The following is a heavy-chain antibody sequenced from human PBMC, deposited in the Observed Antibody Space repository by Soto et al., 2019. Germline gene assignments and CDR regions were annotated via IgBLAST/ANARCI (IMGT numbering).Heavy chain of an antibody. V-gene: IGHV1-69*01. Sequence: QVLLVQSGAEVKKPGSSVKVSCKLSGATFSSYAMSWVRQAPGQGLEWIGGIIPFFGTPNYAQKFQGRVTITADPSTSTSYMELSSLRSEDTSVSYCASVKGAYYSHLAYWGQVTLVSVSS. CDR1: GATFSSYA. CDR2: IIPFFGTP. CDR3: ASVKGAYYSHLAY. J-gene: IGHJ4*02. D-gene: IGHD3-22*01.